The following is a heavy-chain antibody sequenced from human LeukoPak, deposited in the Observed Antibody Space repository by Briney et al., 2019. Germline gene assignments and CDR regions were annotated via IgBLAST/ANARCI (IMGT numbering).Heavy chain of an antibody. CDR3: ARFRYGSGSYPTY. D-gene: IGHD3-10*01. Sequence: GASVKVSCKASGYTFTGYYMHWVRQAPGQGLEWMGWINPNSGGTNYAQKFQGRVTMTRDTSISTAYMELSRLRSDDTAVYYCARFRYGSGSYPTYWGQGTLVTVSS. CDR2: INPNSGGT. J-gene: IGHJ4*02. V-gene: IGHV1-2*02. CDR1: GYTFTGYY.